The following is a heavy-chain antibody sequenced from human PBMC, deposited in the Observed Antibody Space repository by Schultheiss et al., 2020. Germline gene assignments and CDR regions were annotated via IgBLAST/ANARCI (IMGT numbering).Heavy chain of an antibody. Sequence: ESLKISCKGSGYSFSNYWIGWVRQMPGKGLEWMGIIYPGDSDTRYSPSFQGQVTISADKSINTAYLQWSSLKASDTATYYCARQIAYSNTYYFNYWGQGTLVTVSS. V-gene: IGHV5-51*01. CDR1: GYSFSNYW. CDR2: IYPGDSDT. CDR3: ARQIAYSNTYYFNY. D-gene: IGHD6-13*01. J-gene: IGHJ4*02.